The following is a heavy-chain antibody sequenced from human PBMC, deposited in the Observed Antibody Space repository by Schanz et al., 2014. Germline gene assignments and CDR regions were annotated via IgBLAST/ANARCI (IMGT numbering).Heavy chain of an antibody. CDR3: ARDGEAAAGCDY. CDR1: GYTFTSYY. CDR2: INPSSGTT. Sequence: QVQLVQSGAEVKQPGASVKVSCKASGYTFTSYYMHWVRQAPGQGLEWMGKINPSSGTTRIAQNFQGRLTVTRDTSTSTVNMELSSLRSEDTAVYYCARDGEAAAGCDYWGQGTLVTVSS. D-gene: IGHD6-13*01. J-gene: IGHJ4*02. V-gene: IGHV1-46*03.